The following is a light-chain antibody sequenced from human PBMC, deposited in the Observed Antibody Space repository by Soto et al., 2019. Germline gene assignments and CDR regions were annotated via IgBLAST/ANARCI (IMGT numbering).Light chain of an antibody. CDR1: QSVSSY. CDR2: GAS. CDR3: QHRSNWPPT. V-gene: IGKV3-15*01. Sequence: EIVMTQSPATLSVSPGERATLSCRASQSVSSYLAWYQQKPGQAPRLLIYGASTRATDIPARFSGSGSGTEFTLTISSLQSEDFALYYCQHRSNWPPTFGQGTKVDIK. J-gene: IGKJ1*01.